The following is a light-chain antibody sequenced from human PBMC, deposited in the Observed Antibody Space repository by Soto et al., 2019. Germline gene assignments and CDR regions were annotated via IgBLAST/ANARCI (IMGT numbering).Light chain of an antibody. V-gene: IGLV2-11*01. Sequence: QSALTQPRSVSGSPGQAVTISCTGTNSDVGNYNFVSWYQHHPGKAPKLMIYDATKRPSGVPDRFSGSKSGNTASLTISGLQPEDEADYYCCTYAGSFHQFGGGTKLTVL. CDR2: DAT. J-gene: IGLJ3*02. CDR1: NSDVGNYNF. CDR3: CTYAGSFHQ.